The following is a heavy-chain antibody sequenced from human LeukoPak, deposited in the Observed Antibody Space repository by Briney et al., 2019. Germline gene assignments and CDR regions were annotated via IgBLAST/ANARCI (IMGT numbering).Heavy chain of an antibody. CDR2: INWNGGST. V-gene: IGHV3-20*04. Sequence: GGSLRLSCAASGFSFITYNMNWVRQAPGKGLEWVSGINWNGGSTGYADSVKGRFTIPRDNAKNSLYLQMNSLRAEDTALYYCAREMRRLGDQPGWAFDIWGQGTMVTVSS. J-gene: IGHJ3*02. CDR1: GFSFITYN. D-gene: IGHD3-16*01. CDR3: AREMRRLGDQPGWAFDI.